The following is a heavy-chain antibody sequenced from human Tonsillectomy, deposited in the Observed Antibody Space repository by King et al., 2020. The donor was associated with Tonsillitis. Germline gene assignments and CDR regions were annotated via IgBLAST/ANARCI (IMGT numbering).Heavy chain of an antibody. J-gene: IGHJ5*02. Sequence: QLVQSGAEVTKPGASVKVSCKASGYTFTSYGISWVRQAPGQGLEWVGWISASNGDTNYAQNPQGRVTMTTDPSTSTAYMELSSLRSDDTAAYYCARGGISSGFDPWGQGTLVTVSS. CDR1: GYTFTSYG. D-gene: IGHD2-21*01. CDR3: ARGGISSGFDP. V-gene: IGHV1-18*01. CDR2: ISASNGDT.